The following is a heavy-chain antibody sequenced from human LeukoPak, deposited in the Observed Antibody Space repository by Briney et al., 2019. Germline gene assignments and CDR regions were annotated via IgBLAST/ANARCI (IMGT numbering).Heavy chain of an antibody. D-gene: IGHD3-22*01. V-gene: IGHV4-34*01. J-gene: IGHJ4*02. CDR3: GRGGSSITMIVVMY. Sequence: SETLSLTCAVYGGSFSGYYWSWIRQPPGKGLEWIGEINHSGSTNYNPSLKSRVTISVDTSKNQFSLKLSSVTAADTAVYYCGRGGSSITMIVVMYWGQGTLLTVSS. CDR2: INHSGST. CDR1: GGSFSGYY.